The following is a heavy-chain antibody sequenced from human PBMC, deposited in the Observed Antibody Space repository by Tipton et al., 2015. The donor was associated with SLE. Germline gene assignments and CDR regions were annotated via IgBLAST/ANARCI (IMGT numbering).Heavy chain of an antibody. CDR2: IYYSGST. V-gene: IGHV4-59*11. J-gene: IGHJ4*02. CDR1: GGSISSHY. D-gene: IGHD4-17*01. Sequence: TLSLTCTVSGGSISSHYWSWIRQPPGKGLEWIGYIYYSGSTNYNLSLKSRVTISVDTSKNQFSLKLSSVTAADTAVYYCASRDYGEHFDYWGQGTLVTVSS. CDR3: ASRDYGEHFDY.